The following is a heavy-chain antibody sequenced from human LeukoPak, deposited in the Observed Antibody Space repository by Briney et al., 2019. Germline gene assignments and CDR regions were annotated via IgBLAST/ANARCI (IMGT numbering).Heavy chain of an antibody. Sequence: ASVKVSCKASGYTFTSYDINWVRQGTGQGLEWMGWMNPNSGNTGYAQKFQGRVTMTRNTSISTAYMELSSLRSEDTAVYYCARGSHDSSGYYYEPRSKGYFQHWGQGTLVTVSS. CDR2: MNPNSGNT. CDR3: ARGSHDSSGYYYEPRSKGYFQH. J-gene: IGHJ1*01. D-gene: IGHD3-22*01. V-gene: IGHV1-8*01. CDR1: GYTFTSYD.